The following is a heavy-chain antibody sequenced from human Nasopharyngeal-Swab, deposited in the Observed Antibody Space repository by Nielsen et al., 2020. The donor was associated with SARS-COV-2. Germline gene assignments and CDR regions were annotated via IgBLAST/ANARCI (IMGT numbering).Heavy chain of an antibody. Sequence: ASVKVSCKTSGFDLTKYALNWVRQAPGQGLEWMGWINTETGNPTYAQGFTGRFVFSLDTSVITAYLHITSLKSEDTGVYYCARDGTSYDLDYWGQGTLVTVSS. CDR2: INTETGNP. D-gene: IGHD1-14*01. V-gene: IGHV7-4-1*02. J-gene: IGHJ4*02. CDR3: ARDGTSYDLDY. CDR1: GFDLTKYA.